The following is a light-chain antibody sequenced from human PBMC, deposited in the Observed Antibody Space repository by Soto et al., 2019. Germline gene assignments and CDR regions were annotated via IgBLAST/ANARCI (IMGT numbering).Light chain of an antibody. V-gene: IGKV1-39*01. CDR2: AAS. CDR3: QQSYSTPPIT. Sequence: DIQMTQSPSSLSASVGDRVTITCRASQSISSSLNWYQQKPGKAPKLLIHAASSLQSGVPSRFSGSGSGTDFTLTISSLQPEDFATYYCQQSYSTPPITFGQGTRLEIK. CDR1: QSISSS. J-gene: IGKJ5*01.